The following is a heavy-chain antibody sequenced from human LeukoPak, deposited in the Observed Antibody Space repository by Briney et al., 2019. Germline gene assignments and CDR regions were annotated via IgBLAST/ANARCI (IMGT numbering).Heavy chain of an antibody. J-gene: IGHJ4*02. D-gene: IGHD1-26*01. CDR1: GGSLSSYY. CDR3: ARRALPQWDYYFDY. CDR2: IFYSGGT. Sequence: SETLSLTCTVSGGSLSSYYWTWIRQPPGKGLQYIGYIFYSGGTNYNPSLKSRVTISIDTSKNQFSLRLSSVTAADTAVYYCARRALPQWDYYFDYWGQGTLVTVSS. V-gene: IGHV4-59*08.